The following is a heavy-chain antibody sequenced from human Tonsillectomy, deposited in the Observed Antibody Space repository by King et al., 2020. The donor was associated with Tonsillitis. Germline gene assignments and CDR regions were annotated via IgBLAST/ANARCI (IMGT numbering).Heavy chain of an antibody. CDR1: GFTFSSYT. Sequence: VQLVESGGGLVQPGGSLRLYCAASGFTFSSYTMNWVRQAPGKGLEWVSYISSTSSTIFYADSVKGRFTISRDNAKNSLYLQMNSLRAEDTAVYYCARDKRELALDYWGQGTLVTVSS. CDR2: ISSTSSTI. V-gene: IGHV3-48*01. CDR3: ARDKRELALDY. D-gene: IGHD1-26*01. J-gene: IGHJ4*02.